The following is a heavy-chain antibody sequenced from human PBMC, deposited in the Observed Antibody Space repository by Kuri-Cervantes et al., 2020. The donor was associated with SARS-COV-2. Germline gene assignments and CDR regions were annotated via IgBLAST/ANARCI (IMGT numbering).Heavy chain of an antibody. Sequence: SETLSLTCTVPGGSISSYYWSWIRQPPGKGLEWIGSIYYSGSTYYNPSLKSRVTISVDTSKNQFSLKLTSVTAADTAVYYCAGGFDYWGQGTRVTVSS. J-gene: IGHJ4*02. V-gene: IGHV4-59*01. CDR1: GGSISSYY. CDR3: AGGFDY. CDR2: IYYSGST.